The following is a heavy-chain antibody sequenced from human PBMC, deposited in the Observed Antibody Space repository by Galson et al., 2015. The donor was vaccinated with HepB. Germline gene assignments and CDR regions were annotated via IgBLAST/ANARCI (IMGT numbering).Heavy chain of an antibody. CDR3: ARGYGSSTSGYRYYYYGMDV. J-gene: IGHJ6*02. Sequence: SVKVSCKASGYTFTSYDINWVRQATGQGLEWMGWMNPNSGHTGYAQKFQGRVTMTRNTSISTAYMELSSLRSEETAVSYCARGYGSSTSGYRYYYYGMDVWGQGTTVTVSS. CDR2: MNPNSGHT. CDR1: GYTFTSYD. V-gene: IGHV1-8*01. D-gene: IGHD2-2*01.